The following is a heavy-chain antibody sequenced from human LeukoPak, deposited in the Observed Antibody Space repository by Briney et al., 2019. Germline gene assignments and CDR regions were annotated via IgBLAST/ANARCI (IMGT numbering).Heavy chain of an antibody. CDR3: TTTDGEQQDY. CDR1: GFTFSNAW. Sequence: GGSLRLSCAAFGFTFSNAWMNWVRQAPGKGLEWDGRIKSKTDGGTTDYAAPVKGRFTISRDDSKNTLYLQMNSLKTEDTAVYYCTTTDGEQQDYWGQGTLVTVSS. CDR2: IKSKTDGGTT. J-gene: IGHJ4*02. V-gene: IGHV3-15*07. D-gene: IGHD6-13*01.